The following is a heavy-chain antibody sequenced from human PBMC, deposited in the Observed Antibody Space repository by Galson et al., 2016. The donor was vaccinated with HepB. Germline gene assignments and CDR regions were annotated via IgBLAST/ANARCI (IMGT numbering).Heavy chain of an antibody. D-gene: IGHD2-8*01. J-gene: IGHJ4*02. CDR1: GFTFSDYY. V-gene: IGHV3-11*01. CDR3: ARVITKMYYYFDY. CDR2: ISSSGSTI. Sequence: SLRLSCAASGFTFSDYYMSWIRQAPGKGLEFISYISSSGSTIYYADSVKGRFTISRDNAKNSLYLQMNSLRAEDTAMYYCARVITKMYYYFDYWGQGSLVTVSS.